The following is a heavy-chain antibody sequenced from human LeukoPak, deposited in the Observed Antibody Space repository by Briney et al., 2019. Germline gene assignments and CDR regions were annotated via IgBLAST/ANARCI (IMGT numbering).Heavy chain of an antibody. CDR1: GDSISNGKW. CDR3: ARESLRGYSIGPP. J-gene: IGHJ4*02. CDR2: IYHTGST. V-gene: IGHV4-4*02. Sequence: PSGTLSLTCAVSGDSISNGKWWSWVRQPPGKGLEWVGEIYHTGSTNYNPSLKSRVTISVDKSKNHLSLNLSSVTAADTAVYYCARESLRGYSIGPPWGQGTLVTVSS. D-gene: IGHD5-18*01.